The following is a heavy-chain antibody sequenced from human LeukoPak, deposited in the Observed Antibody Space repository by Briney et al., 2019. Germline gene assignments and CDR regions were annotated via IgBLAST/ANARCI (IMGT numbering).Heavy chain of an antibody. CDR2: IIPILGIA. J-gene: IGHJ6*02. CDR3: ARDLDTSYYYYGMDV. V-gene: IGHV1-69*04. CDR1: GGTFSSYA. D-gene: IGHD5-18*01. Sequence: ASVKVSCKASGGTFSSYAISWVRQAPGQGLEWMGRIIPILGIANYAQKFQGRVTITADKSTSTAYMELSSLRSEDTAVYHCARDLDTSYYYYGMDVWAKGPRSPSP.